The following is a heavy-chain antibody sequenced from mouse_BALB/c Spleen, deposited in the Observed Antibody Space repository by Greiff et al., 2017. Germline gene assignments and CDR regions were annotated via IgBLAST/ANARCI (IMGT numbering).Heavy chain of an antibody. V-gene: IGHV1S22*01. CDR3: ARSGGWYFDV. J-gene: IGHJ1*01. CDR1: GYTFTSYW. CDR2: IYPGSGST. Sequence: LQQPGSELVRPGASVKLSCKASGYTFTSYWMHWVKQRPGQGLEWIGNIYPGSGSTNYDEKFKIKATLTVDTSSSTAYMQLSSLTSEDSAVYFCARSGGWYFDVWGAGTTVTVSS. D-gene: IGHD3-1*01.